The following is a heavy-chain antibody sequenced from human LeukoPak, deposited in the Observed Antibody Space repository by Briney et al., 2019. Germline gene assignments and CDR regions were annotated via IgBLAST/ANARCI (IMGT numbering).Heavy chain of an antibody. J-gene: IGHJ6*03. CDR1: GGTFSSYA. V-gene: IGHV1-69*13. CDR2: IIPIFGTA. Sequence: VASVKVSCKASGGTFSSYAISWVRQAPGQGLEWMGGIIPIFGTANYAQKFQGRVTITADESTSTAYMELSSLRSEDTAVYYCARITVVVPAAMAGDYYYYYMDVWGKGTTVTVSS. CDR3: ARITVVVPAAMAGDYYYYYMDV. D-gene: IGHD2-2*01.